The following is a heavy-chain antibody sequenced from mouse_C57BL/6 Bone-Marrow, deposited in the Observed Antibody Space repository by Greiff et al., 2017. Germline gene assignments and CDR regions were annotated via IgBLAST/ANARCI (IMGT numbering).Heavy chain of an antibody. Sequence: QLKESGAELVRPGASVKLSCTASGFNIKDDYMHWVKQRPEQGLEWIGWIDPENGDTEYASKFQGKATITADTSSNTAYLQLSSLTSEDTAVYYCTTGHYYYWGQFTTLTVS. CDR2: IDPENGDT. D-gene: IGHD1-1*01. CDR3: TTGHYYY. V-gene: IGHV14-4*01. J-gene: IGHJ2*01. CDR1: GFNIKDDY.